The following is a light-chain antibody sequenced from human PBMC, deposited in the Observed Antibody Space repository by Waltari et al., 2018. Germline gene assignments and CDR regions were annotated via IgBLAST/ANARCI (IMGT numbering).Light chain of an antibody. Sequence: EIVLTQSPATLSLSAGERATLSCRASQSVFNYLAWYQQKPGQPPRLLIYDTSKRATGIPARFSGSGSGTDVTLTISNLEAEDFALYFCQQGSVLPLTFGGGTKVDIK. V-gene: IGKV3-11*01. CDR2: DTS. CDR1: QSVFNY. J-gene: IGKJ4*01. CDR3: QQGSVLPLT.